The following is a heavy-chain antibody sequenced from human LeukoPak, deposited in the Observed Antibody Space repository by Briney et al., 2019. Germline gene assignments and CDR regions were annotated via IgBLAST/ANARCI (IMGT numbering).Heavy chain of an antibody. CDR2: INQDGGEK. CDR3: ARGDKFSGDY. J-gene: IGHJ4*02. V-gene: IGHV3-7*04. D-gene: IGHD2-15*01. Sequence: PGGSLRLSCAASGFTFSTYRMSWVRQAPGKGLEWVANINQDGGEKYYVDSVKGRFTISRDNAKNSLYLQMNSLRAEDTAVYYCARGDKFSGDYWGQGTLVTVSS. CDR1: GFTFSTYR.